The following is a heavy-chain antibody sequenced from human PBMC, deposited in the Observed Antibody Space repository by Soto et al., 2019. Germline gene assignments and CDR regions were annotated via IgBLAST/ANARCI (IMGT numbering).Heavy chain of an antibody. CDR3: TTDPSDIVVVPAAIVGY. Sequence: EVQLVESGGGXXXXGGXXXXXCXAXXXXXXXXWMSXXXXAPGKGLEWVGRIKSKTDGGTTDYAAPVKGRFTISRDDSKNTLYLQMNSLKTEDTAVYYCTTDPSDIVVVPAAIVGYWGQGTLVTVSS. J-gene: IGHJ4*02. V-gene: IGHV3-15*01. CDR2: IKSKTDGGTT. D-gene: IGHD2-2*01. CDR1: XXXXXXXW.